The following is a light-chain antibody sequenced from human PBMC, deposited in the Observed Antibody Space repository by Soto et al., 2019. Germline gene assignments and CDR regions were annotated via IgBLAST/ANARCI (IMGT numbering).Light chain of an antibody. CDR2: GAS. CDR3: QQYGSSPPRT. Sequence: EIVLTQSPGILSLSPGQRVTLSCRASQSVSNDFLAWYQQKPGQAPRLLIYGASTRGTDVPDRFSGSGSGADFTLTISRLEPEDFAVYYCQQYGSSPPRTFGQGTKVEMK. J-gene: IGKJ1*01. CDR1: QSVSNDF. V-gene: IGKV3-20*01.